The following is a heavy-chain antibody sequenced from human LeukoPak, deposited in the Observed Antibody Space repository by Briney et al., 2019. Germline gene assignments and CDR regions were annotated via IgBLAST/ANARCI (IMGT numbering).Heavy chain of an antibody. D-gene: IGHD3-10*01. Sequence: PGGSLRLSCAASGFTFSSYAMSWVRQAPGKGLEWVSAISGSGSSTYYADSVKGRFTISRDNSKNTLYLQMNSLRAEDTAVYYCAKLGRVGGSGSYYYYFDYWGQGTLVTVSS. CDR1: GFTFSSYA. J-gene: IGHJ4*02. CDR2: ISGSGSST. CDR3: AKLGRVGGSGSYYYYFDY. V-gene: IGHV3-23*01.